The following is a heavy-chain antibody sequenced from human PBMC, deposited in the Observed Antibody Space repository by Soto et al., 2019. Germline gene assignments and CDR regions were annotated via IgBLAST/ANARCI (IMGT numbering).Heavy chain of an antibody. CDR3: ITVLWDYDFWSGYLPFDF. D-gene: IGHD3-3*01. CDR1: GFTFSNAW. V-gene: IGHV3-15*07. J-gene: IGHJ4*02. CDR2: IKSKTDGGTT. Sequence: PGGSLRLSCAASGFTFSNAWMNWVRQAPGKGLEWVGRIKSKTDGGTTDYAAPVKGRFTISRDDSKNTLYLQMNSLKTVDTAVFYFITVLWDYDFWSGYLPFDFWGQGTLVTVSS.